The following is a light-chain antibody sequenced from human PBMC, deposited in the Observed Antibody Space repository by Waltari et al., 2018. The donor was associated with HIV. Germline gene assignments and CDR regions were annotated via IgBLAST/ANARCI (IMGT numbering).Light chain of an antibody. CDR3: GSFSTISTLI. J-gene: IGLJ2*01. CDR1: TRDLVDYNY. V-gene: IGLV2-14*01. CDR2: EVS. Sequence: QSALTQPASVSASPGQSLTISCTGSTRDLVDYNYFSWYQQGPGKAPKLIIYEVSHRPSGVSKRFSGSKSGNTASLTISGLQPEDEADYFCGSFSTISTLIFGGGTKVTVL.